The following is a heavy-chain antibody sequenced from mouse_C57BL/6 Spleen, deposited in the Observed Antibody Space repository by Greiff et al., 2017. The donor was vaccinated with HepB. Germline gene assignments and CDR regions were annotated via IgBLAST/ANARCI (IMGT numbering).Heavy chain of an antibody. CDR3: ARSGWDIPYAMDY. Sequence: VKLQESGAELVKPGASVKISCKASGYAFSSYWMNWVKQRPGKGLEWIGQIYPGDGDTNYNGKFKGKATLTADKSSSTAYMQLSSLTSEDSAVYFCARSGWDIPYAMDYWGQGTSVTVSP. J-gene: IGHJ4*01. V-gene: IGHV1-80*01. CDR1: GYAFSSYW. CDR2: IYPGDGDT. D-gene: IGHD3-3*01.